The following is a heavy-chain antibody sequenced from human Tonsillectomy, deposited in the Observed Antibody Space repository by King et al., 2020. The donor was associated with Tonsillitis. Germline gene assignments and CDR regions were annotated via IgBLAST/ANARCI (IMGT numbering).Heavy chain of an antibody. CDR3: TRVEAANEQWLVEGDY. J-gene: IGHJ4*02. V-gene: IGHV3-49*04. Sequence: VQLVESGGGLVQPGRSLRLSCTASGFTFGDYSMSWVRQAPGKGLEWVGFIRSKRHGGTTEYAASVKGRFTISRDDSKSIAYLQMNSLKTEDTAVYYCTRVEAANEQWLVEGDYWGQGTLVTVSS. D-gene: IGHD6-19*01. CDR2: IRSKRHGGTT. CDR1: GFTFGDYS.